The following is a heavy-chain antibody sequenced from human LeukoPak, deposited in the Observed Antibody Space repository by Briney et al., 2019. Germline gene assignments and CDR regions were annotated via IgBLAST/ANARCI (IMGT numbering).Heavy chain of an antibody. CDR3: VRDVSDENDSASRIHLDS. D-gene: IGHD2-15*01. Sequence: GGSLRLSCAASGFTFSNYWMSGVREAPGKGGEWVANIKKDGSEKHYVDSGKGRIAISRENARNSLFLQMSSRRAEDTAIYYCVRDVSDENDSASRIHLDSWGQGTLVSVSS. J-gene: IGHJ4*02. V-gene: IGHV3-7*01. CDR1: GFTFSNYW. CDR2: IKKDGSEK.